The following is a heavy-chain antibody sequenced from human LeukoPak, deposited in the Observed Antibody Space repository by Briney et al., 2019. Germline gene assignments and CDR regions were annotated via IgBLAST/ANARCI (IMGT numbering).Heavy chain of an antibody. CDR2: IIPIFGTA. D-gene: IGHD3-9*01. J-gene: IGHJ6*03. V-gene: IGHV1-69*05. Sequence: SVKVSCKASGGTFSSYAISWVRQAPGQGLEWMGGIIPIFGTANYAQKFQGRVTITTDESTSTAYMELSSLRSEDTAVYYCARSMYDILTNDYYYYYMDVWGKGTTVTVSS. CDR1: GGTFSSYA. CDR3: ARSMYDILTNDYYYYYMDV.